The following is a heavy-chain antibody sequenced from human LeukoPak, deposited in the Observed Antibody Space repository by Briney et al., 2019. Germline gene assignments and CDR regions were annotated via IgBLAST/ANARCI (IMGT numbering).Heavy chain of an antibody. CDR1: GGSFSGYY. J-gene: IGHJ6*03. V-gene: IGHV4-34*01. CDR3: ARRHGDYAKDRYYYYMDV. CDR2: INHSGST. D-gene: IGHD4-17*01. Sequence: PSETLSLTCAVYGGSFSGYYWSWIRQPPGKGLEWIGEINHSGSTNYNPSLKSRVTISVDTSKNQFSLKLSSVTAADTAVYYCARRHGDYAKDRYYYYMDVWGKGTTVTVSS.